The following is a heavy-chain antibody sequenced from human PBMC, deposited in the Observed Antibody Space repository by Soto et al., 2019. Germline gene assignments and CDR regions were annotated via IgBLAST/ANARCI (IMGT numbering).Heavy chain of an antibody. CDR1: GGSVNRHD. CDR2: IIPMFGTP. CDR3: ARSRNVAEFNDYGGNYHGFDI. D-gene: IGHD4-17*01. Sequence: QVQLEQSGAEVKKAGSSVKVSCKAFGGSVNRHDISWVRQAPGQGLEWMGGIIPMFGTPTYAQRFQAGVTISADESTSTVYLDLSSLRSEDTAMYYCARSRNVAEFNDYGGNYHGFDIWGQGTMVTVSS. J-gene: IGHJ3*02. V-gene: IGHV1-69*01.